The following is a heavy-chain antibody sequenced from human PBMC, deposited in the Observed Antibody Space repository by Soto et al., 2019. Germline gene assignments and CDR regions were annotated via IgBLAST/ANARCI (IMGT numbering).Heavy chain of an antibody. D-gene: IGHD2-2*01. CDR2: IHHSGST. V-gene: IGHV4-4*03. CDR3: ARARQYCSSSSCYLDP. J-gene: IGHJ5*02. CDR1: GGSISSNNW. Sequence: PETLSLTCAVSGGSISSNNWWNWVRRPPGKGLEWIGEIHHSGSTNYNPSLKSRVTISVDKSKNQFSLKLNSVTAADTAVYYCARARQYCSSSSCYLDPWGQGTLVTVSS.